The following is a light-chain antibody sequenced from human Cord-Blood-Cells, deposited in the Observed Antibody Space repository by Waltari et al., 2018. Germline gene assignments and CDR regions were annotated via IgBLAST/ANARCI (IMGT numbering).Light chain of an antibody. CDR2: RNN. CDR3: AAWDDSLSGRV. V-gene: IGLV1-47*01. Sequence: SVLSQPPSASGTPGQRVTISCSGSSSNIGRNYVYWYQQLPGTAPKLHIYRNNQRPSGVPDRFSGSKSGTSASLAISGLRSEDEADYYCAAWDDSLSGRVFGGGTKLTVL. J-gene: IGLJ3*02. CDR1: SSNIGRNY.